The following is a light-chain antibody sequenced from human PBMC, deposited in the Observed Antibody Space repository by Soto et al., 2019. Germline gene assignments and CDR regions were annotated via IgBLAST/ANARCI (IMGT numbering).Light chain of an antibody. J-gene: IGLJ2*01. CDR1: SSDVGGYNY. V-gene: IGLV2-14*01. Sequence: QSALTQPASVYGSPGQSITISCTGTSSDVGGYNYVSWYQQHPGKAPKLMIYEVSNRPSGVSNRFSGSKSGNTASLTISGLQADDEADYYCSSYASSSPVIFGGGTKLTVL. CDR2: EVS. CDR3: SSYASSSPVI.